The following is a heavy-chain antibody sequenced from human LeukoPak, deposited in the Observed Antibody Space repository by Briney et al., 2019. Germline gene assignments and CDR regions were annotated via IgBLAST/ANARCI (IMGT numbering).Heavy chain of an antibody. D-gene: IGHD2-2*02. CDR2: ISSSSSYI. J-gene: IGHJ5*02. V-gene: IGHV3-21*01. Sequence: GGSLRLSCAASGFTFSSYSMNWVRQAPGKGLEWVSSISSSSSYIYYADSVKGRFTISRDNAKNSLYLQMNSLRAEDTAVYYCDGERVLPALHCFDPWGQGTLVTVSS. CDR3: DGERVLPALHCFDP. CDR1: GFTFSSYS.